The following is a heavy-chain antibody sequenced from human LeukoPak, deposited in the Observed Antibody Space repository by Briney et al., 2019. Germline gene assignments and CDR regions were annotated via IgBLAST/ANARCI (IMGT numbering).Heavy chain of an antibody. V-gene: IGHV4-59*08. D-gene: IGHD3-10*01. CDR3: ARHQTSGIVWFGELTYYYYGMDV. CDR2: IYNSGST. Sequence: PSETLSLTCTVSGGSISSYYWSWIRQPPGKGLECIGYIYNSGSTNYNPSLKSRVSISVDTSKNQFSLKLSSVTAADTAVYYCARHQTSGIVWFGELTYYYYGMDVWGQGTTVTVSS. J-gene: IGHJ6*02. CDR1: GGSISSYY.